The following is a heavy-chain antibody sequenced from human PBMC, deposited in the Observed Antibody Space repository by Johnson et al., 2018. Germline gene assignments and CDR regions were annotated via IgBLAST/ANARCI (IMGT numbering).Heavy chain of an antibody. CDR3: AKDLAHYGAFDI. CDR1: GFTFTNYA. D-gene: IGHD3-16*01. V-gene: IGHV3-30*04. J-gene: IGHJ3*02. Sequence: QVQLVESGGNVVQPGRSLRLSCAASGFTFTNYAMHWVRQAPGKGLEWVAIISDDGNVTYYADYVKGRFTFSRDNSKNTGYLQSNSQRAEDTAVYYCAKDLAHYGAFDIWGQGTMVTVSS. CDR2: ISDDGNVT.